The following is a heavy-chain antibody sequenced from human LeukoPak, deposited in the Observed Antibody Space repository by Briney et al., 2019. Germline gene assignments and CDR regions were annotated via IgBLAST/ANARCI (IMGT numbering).Heavy chain of an antibody. CDR3: AKDGVGRLIDY. V-gene: IGHV3-30*09. Sequence: GRSLRLSCAASGFTFSSYAMHWVRQAPGKGLEWVAVISYDGSNKYYADSVKGRFAISRDNSKNTLYLQMNSLRAEDTAVYYCAKDGVGRLIDYWGQGTLVTVSS. CDR2: ISYDGSNK. D-gene: IGHD3-3*01. CDR1: GFTFSSYA. J-gene: IGHJ4*02.